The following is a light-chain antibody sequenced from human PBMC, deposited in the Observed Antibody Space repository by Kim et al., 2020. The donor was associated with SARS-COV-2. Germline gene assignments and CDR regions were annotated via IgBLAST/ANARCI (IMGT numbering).Light chain of an antibody. V-gene: IGKV3-15*01. CDR2: GVS. CDR3: QQYNNWPPYT. Sequence: VSPGESATLSCRASQSVSSNLAWYQQKPGQAPRLLIYGVSIRATGIPARFSGSGSGTEFTLTISSLQSEDFAVYYCQQYNNWPPYTFGQGTKLEI. J-gene: IGKJ2*01. CDR1: QSVSSN.